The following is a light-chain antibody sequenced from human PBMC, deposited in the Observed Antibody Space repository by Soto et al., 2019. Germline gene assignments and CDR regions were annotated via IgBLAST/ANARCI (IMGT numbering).Light chain of an antibody. Sequence: QSALTQPASVSGSPGQSITISCTGTSSGVGSYNLVSWYQQHPGKAPKLMIYEGSKRPSGVSNRFSGSKSGNTASLTISGLQAEDEADYYCCSYAGSSVFGTGTKLTVL. V-gene: IGLV2-23*01. CDR2: EGS. J-gene: IGLJ1*01. CDR1: SSGVGSYNL. CDR3: CSYAGSSV.